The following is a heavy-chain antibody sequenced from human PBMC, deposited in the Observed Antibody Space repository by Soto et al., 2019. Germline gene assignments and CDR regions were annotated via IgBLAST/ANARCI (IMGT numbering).Heavy chain of an antibody. CDR3: AKTGQFDS. Sequence: EVQLLESGGGLVQPGGSLRLSCAASGFIFTNYAMSWVRQAPGKGLEWVSCITSSGTVTCYADSVKDRFTLSRDNSKNTVYLQMNRLQAEDTAVYYCAKTGQFDSWGQGTLVTVSS. CDR1: GFIFTNYA. J-gene: IGHJ4*02. CDR2: ITSSGTVT. V-gene: IGHV3-23*01.